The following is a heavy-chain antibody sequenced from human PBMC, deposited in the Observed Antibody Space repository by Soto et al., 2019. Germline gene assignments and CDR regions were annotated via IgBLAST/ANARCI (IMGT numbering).Heavy chain of an antibody. D-gene: IGHD4-4*01. CDR3: ASWDGYNKYFFG. Sequence: LRLSCAASGFTFSSYAMHWVRQAPGKGLEWVAVISYDGSNKYYADSVKGRFTISRDNSKNTLYLQMNSLRAEDTAVYYCASWDGYNKYFFGWGQGTLVTVSS. CDR2: ISYDGSNK. V-gene: IGHV3-30-3*01. CDR1: GFTFSSYA. J-gene: IGHJ4*02.